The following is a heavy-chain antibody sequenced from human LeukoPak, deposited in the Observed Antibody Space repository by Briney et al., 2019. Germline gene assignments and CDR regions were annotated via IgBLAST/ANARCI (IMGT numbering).Heavy chain of an antibody. CDR2: ISAYNGNT. J-gene: IGHJ4*02. V-gene: IGHV1-18*04. Sequence: ASVKVSRKASGYTFTSYGISWVRQAPGQGLEWMGWISAYNGNTNYAQKLQGRVTMTTDTSTSTAYMELRSLRSDDTAVYYCARANVLLWFGEFDYWGQGTLVTVSS. CDR1: GYTFTSYG. D-gene: IGHD3-10*01. CDR3: ARANVLLWFGEFDY.